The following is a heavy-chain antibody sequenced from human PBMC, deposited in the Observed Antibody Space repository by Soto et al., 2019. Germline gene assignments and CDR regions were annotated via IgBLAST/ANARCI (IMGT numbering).Heavy chain of an antibody. J-gene: IGHJ4*02. V-gene: IGHV4-30-4*01. CDR2: IYYSGST. D-gene: IGHD3-22*01. CDR3: ARARTNYYNTSDYDF. Sequence: SETLSLTCTVSGGSISSGDYYWSWIRQPPGKGLEWIGYIYYSGSTYYNPSLKSRVTISVDTSKNQLSLKLSSVTAADTAAYYCARARTNYYNTSDYDFWGQGTLVTVSS. CDR1: GGSISSGDYY.